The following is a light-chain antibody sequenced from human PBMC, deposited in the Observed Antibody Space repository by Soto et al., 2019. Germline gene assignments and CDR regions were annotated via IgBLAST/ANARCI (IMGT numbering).Light chain of an antibody. V-gene: IGKV1-39*01. CDR3: QQSYSTPGVT. Sequence: DIQMTQSPSSLSASVGDRVTITCRASQSISSYLNWYQQKPGKAPKLLIYAASSLQSGVPSRFSGSGSGTDFTLTISSLQHEDFATYYCQQSYSTPGVTFGGGTKVEIK. J-gene: IGKJ4*01. CDR2: AAS. CDR1: QSISSY.